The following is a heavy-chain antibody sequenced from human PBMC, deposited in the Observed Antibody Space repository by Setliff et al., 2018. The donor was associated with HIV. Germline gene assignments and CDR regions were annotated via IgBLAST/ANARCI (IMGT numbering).Heavy chain of an antibody. Sequence: ASVKVSCKASGYTFTSYAMNWVRQAPGQGLEWMGWINTNTGNPTYAQGFTGRFVFSLDTSVSTAYLQISSLKAEDTAVYYCARDIGGYWDYHYYMDVWGKGTTVTVS. CDR3: ARDIGGYWDYHYYMDV. V-gene: IGHV7-4-1*02. CDR1: GYTFTSYA. D-gene: IGHD3-22*01. J-gene: IGHJ6*03. CDR2: INTNTGNP.